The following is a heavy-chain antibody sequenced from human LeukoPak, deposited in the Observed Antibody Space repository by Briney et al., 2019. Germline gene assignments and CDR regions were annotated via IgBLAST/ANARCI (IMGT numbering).Heavy chain of an antibody. CDR2: IKQDESEK. D-gene: IGHD6-13*01. V-gene: IGHV3-7*01. Sequence: QTGGSLRLSCAASGFTFSSYWMSWVRQAPGKGQEWVANIKQDESEKYYVDSVKGRFTISRDNAKNSLYLQMNSLRAEDTAIYYCARDWITYSTRWYVSAFDYWGQGTLVTVSS. CDR3: ARDWITYSTRWYVSAFDY. J-gene: IGHJ4*02. CDR1: GFTFSSYW.